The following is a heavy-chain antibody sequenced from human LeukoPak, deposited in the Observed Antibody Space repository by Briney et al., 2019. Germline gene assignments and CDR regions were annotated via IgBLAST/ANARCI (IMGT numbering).Heavy chain of an antibody. Sequence: SETLSLTCAVSGGSISSSNWWSWVRQPPGKGLEWIGEIYHSGSTNYNPSLKSRVTISVDKSKNQFSLKLSSVTAADTAVYYCARQEGIAAAGWFDPWGQGTLVTVSS. CDR1: GGSISSSNW. D-gene: IGHD6-13*01. CDR2: IYHSGST. J-gene: IGHJ5*02. CDR3: ARQEGIAAAGWFDP. V-gene: IGHV4-4*02.